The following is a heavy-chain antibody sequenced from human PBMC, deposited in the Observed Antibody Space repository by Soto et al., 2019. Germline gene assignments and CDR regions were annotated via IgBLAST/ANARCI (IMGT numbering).Heavy chain of an antibody. CDR1: GYTFTSYR. CDR3: ARSDPRSDY. CDR2: INANSGNT. V-gene: IGHV1-8*02. Sequence: ASVKVSCKASGYTFTSYRISWVRQDNGQGLEWMGWINANSGNTGYAQKFQGRVTMTRNTSISTAYMELSSLRSEDTAVYYCARSDPRSDYWGQGTLVTVSS. J-gene: IGHJ4*02.